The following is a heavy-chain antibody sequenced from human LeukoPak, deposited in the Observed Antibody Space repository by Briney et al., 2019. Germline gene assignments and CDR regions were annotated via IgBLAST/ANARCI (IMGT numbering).Heavy chain of an antibody. CDR1: GGSISSYY. CDR2: IYYSGST. J-gene: IGHJ4*02. CDR3: AGGDIAAAGTFDY. Sequence: SETLSLTCTVSGGSISSYYWSWIRQPPGKGLDWIGYIYYSGSTNYNPSLKSRVTISVDTSKNQFSLKLSSVTAADTAVYYCAGGDIAAAGTFDYWGQGTLVTVSS. D-gene: IGHD6-13*01. V-gene: IGHV4-59*01.